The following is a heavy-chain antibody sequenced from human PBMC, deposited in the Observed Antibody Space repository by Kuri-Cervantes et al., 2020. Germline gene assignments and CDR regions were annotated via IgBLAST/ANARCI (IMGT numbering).Heavy chain of an antibody. Sequence: GESLKISCAASGFTVSSNYMSWVRQAPGKGLEWVSVIYSGGSTYYADSVKGRFTISRDNSKNTLYLQMNSLRAEDTAVYYCARDQWLDPYYYYSMDVWGQGTTVTVSS. CDR3: ARDQWLDPYYYYSMDV. J-gene: IGHJ6*02. CDR1: GFTVSSNY. CDR2: IYSGGST. D-gene: IGHD6-19*01. V-gene: IGHV3-53*01.